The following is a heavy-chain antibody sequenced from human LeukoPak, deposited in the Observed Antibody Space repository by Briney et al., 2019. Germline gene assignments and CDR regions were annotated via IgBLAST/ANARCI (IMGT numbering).Heavy chain of an antibody. CDR3: AKDDDFWSGWGDYFDY. CDR2: ISGSGGST. J-gene: IGHJ4*02. Sequence: GGSLRLSCAASGFPFDLYTMNWVRQAPGKGLEWVSAISGSGGSTYYADSVKGRFTISRDNSKNTLYLQMNSLRAEDTAVYYCAKDDDFWSGWGDYFDYWGQGTLVTVSS. V-gene: IGHV3-23*01. D-gene: IGHD3-3*01. CDR1: GFPFDLYT.